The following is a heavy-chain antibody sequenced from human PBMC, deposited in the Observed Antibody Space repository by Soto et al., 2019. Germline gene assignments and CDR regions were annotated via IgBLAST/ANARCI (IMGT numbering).Heavy chain of an antibody. CDR2: VYYSGST. D-gene: IGHD1-7*01. J-gene: IGHJ4*02. CDR1: GGSTNSRNDY. Sequence: SETLSLTCTVSGGSTNSRNDYWGWIRQPPGRGLEWIGSVYYSGSTPDNPSLQSRVSISVDTSRNQFSLNLISVTAEDTAVYYCAKLRMRALELVDYWGQGTLVTVSS. CDR3: AKLRMRALELVDY. V-gene: IGHV4-39*07.